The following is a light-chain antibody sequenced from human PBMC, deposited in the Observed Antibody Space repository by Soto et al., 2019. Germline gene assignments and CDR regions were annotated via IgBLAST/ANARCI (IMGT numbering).Light chain of an antibody. V-gene: IGLV1-47*02. J-gene: IGLJ2*01. CDR1: TSNVGSNL. Sequence: QSVLAQPPSASGTPGQRVTISCSGSTSNVGSNLASWYQQLPGSAPKLLIYNDYERPSGVPDRFSGSKSGTSASLGISGLRSXXXAXXXCAVWDDSLSGVVFGGGTKLTVL. CDR2: NDY. CDR3: AVWDDSLSGVV.